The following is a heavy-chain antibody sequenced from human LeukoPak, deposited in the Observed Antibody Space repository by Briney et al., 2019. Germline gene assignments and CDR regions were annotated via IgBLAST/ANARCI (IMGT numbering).Heavy chain of an antibody. CDR2: ISSTGTYT. D-gene: IGHD3-16*01. Sequence: GGSLRLSCGASGFTFSDSYMSWVRQAPGKGLEWVSYISSTGTYTSYADSVRGRFTISRGNSKNTLYLQMNSLRAEDTAVYYCARRLDYSAGTFDYWGQGTLVTVSS. J-gene: IGHJ4*02. CDR3: ARRLDYSAGTFDY. CDR1: GFTFSDSY. V-gene: IGHV3-11*03.